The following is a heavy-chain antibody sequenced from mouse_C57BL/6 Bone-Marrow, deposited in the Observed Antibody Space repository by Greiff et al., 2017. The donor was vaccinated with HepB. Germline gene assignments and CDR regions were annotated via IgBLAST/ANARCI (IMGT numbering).Heavy chain of an antibody. V-gene: IGHV1-7*01. CDR3: ASPYDYDEGWFAY. CDR1: GYTFTSYW. J-gene: IGHJ3*01. CDR2: INPSSGYT. D-gene: IGHD2-4*01. Sequence: VQLQQSGAELAKPGASVKLSCKASGYTFTSYWMHWVKQRPGQGLEWIGYINPSSGYTKYNQKFKDKAKLTANKSSSTAYIQLSSLTYEDSAVYYCASPYDYDEGWFAYWGQGTLVTVSA.